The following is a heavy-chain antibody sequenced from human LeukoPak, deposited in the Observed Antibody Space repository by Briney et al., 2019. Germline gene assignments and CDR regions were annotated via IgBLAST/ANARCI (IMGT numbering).Heavy chain of an antibody. CDR3: ARGPISRVPAATSLKYYFDY. CDR2: INHSGST. Sequence: SETLSLTCAVYGGSFSGYYWSWIRQPPGKGLEWIGEINHSGSTNYNPSLKSRVTISVDTSKNQFSLKLSSVTAADTAVYYCARGPISRVPAATSLKYYFDYWGQGTLVTVSA. J-gene: IGHJ4*02. CDR1: GGSFSGYY. V-gene: IGHV4-34*01. D-gene: IGHD2-2*01.